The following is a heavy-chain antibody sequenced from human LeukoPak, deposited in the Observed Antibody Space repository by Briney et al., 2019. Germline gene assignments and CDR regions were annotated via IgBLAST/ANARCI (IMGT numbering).Heavy chain of an antibody. CDR2: ISSSSSTI. CDR3: ARDWVLRSAGSGSYYTDY. V-gene: IGHV3-48*01. J-gene: IGHJ4*02. D-gene: IGHD3-10*01. Sequence: PGGSLRLSCAASGFTFSSYSMNWVREAPGRGLEWVSYISSSSSTIYYADSVKGRFTISRDNAKNSLYLQMNSLRAEDTAVYYCARDWVLRSAGSGSYYTDYWGQGTLVTVSS. CDR1: GFTFSSYS.